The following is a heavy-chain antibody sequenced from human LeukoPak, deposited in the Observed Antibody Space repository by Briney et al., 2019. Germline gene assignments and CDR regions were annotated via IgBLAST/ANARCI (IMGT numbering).Heavy chain of an antibody. CDR3: ARAASRLGRAFDI. D-gene: IGHD6-19*01. V-gene: IGHV3-7*01. Sequence: GGSLRLSCAASGFTFSSYSMNWVRQAPGKGLEWVANIKQDGSEKYYVDSVKGRFTISKDNAKNSLYLQMNSLRAEDTAVYYCARAASRLGRAFDIWGQGTMVTVSS. CDR1: GFTFSSYS. J-gene: IGHJ3*02. CDR2: IKQDGSEK.